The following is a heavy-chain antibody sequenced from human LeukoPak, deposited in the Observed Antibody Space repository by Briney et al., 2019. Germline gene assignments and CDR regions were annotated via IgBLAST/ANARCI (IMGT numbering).Heavy chain of an antibody. Sequence: PGGSLRLSCAASGFTFDDYAMHWVRQAPGKGLEWVSGISWNSGSIGYADSVKGRFTISRDNAKNSLYLQMNSLRAEDMALYYCAKGPYSSGWYNWFDPWGQGTLVTVSS. V-gene: IGHV3-9*03. J-gene: IGHJ5*02. CDR2: ISWNSGSI. CDR3: AKGPYSSGWYNWFDP. CDR1: GFTFDDYA. D-gene: IGHD6-19*01.